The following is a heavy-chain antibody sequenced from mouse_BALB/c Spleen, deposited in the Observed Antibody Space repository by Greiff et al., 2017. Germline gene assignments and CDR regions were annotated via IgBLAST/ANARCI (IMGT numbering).Heavy chain of an antibody. CDR1: GYTFTDYE. CDR2: IDPETGGT. CDR3: TRGYYRYDEAMDY. J-gene: IGHJ4*01. V-gene: IGHV1-15*01. Sequence: QVQMKESGAELVRPGASVTLSCKASGYTFTDYEMHWVKQTPVHGLEWIGAIDPETGGTAYNQKFKGKATLTADKSSSTAYMELRSLTSEDSAVYYCTRGYYRYDEAMDYWGQGTSVTVSS. D-gene: IGHD2-14*01.